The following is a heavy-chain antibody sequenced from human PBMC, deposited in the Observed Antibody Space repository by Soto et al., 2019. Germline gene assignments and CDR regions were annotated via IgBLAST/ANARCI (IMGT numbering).Heavy chain of an antibody. CDR1: GGSISSSNW. CDR2: IYHSGST. D-gene: IGHD3-3*01. V-gene: IGHV4-4*02. J-gene: IGHJ6*02. CDR3: ARGEDYDFWSGYYGMDV. Sequence: QVQLQESGPGLVKPSGALSLTCAVSGGSISSSNWWSWVRQPPGKGLEWIGEIYHSGSTNYNPSLRRRVTKSVDKSKNQFSLKLSSVTAADTAVYYCARGEDYDFWSGYYGMDVWGQGTTVTVSS.